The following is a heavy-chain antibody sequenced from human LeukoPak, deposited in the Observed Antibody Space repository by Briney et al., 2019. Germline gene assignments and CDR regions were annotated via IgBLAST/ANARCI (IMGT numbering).Heavy chain of an antibody. J-gene: IGHJ1*01. D-gene: IGHD4-17*01. Sequence: SETLSLTCTVSGGSISSYYWSWIRQPPGKGLEWIGYIYYSGSTYYNPSLKSRVTISVDTSKNQFSLKLSSVTAADTAVYYCASPDYGDYHQMEYFQHWGQGTLVTVSS. CDR3: ASPDYGDYHQMEYFQH. CDR1: GGSISSYY. CDR2: IYYSGST. V-gene: IGHV4-59*08.